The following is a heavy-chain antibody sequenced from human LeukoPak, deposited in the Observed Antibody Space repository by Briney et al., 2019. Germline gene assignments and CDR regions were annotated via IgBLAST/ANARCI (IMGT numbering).Heavy chain of an antibody. V-gene: IGHV4-59*01. CDR1: GGSISSYY. CDR2: IYYSGST. J-gene: IGHJ4*02. D-gene: IGHD3-3*01. CDR3: ARTPPPSGYYRHFDY. Sequence: SETLSLTCTVSGGSISSYYWSWIRQPPGKGLEWIGYIYYSGSTNYNPSLKSRVTISVDTSKNQFSLKLTSVTAADTAVYYCARTPPPSGYYRHFDYWGQGTLVTVSS.